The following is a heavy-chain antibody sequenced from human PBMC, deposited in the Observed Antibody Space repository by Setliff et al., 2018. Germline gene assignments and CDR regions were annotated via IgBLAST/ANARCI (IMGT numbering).Heavy chain of an antibody. CDR2: INTGGGSA. Sequence: GASVKVSCKASGYAFTNYYMFWVRQAPGQGPEWMGTINTGGGSASIVDQFQGRVTMTRDTSTSTVYLELNSLRSDDTAVYYCVRGGLAAAGKKGVFEYWGQGTLVTVSS. D-gene: IGHD6-13*01. J-gene: IGHJ4*02. CDR3: VRGGLAAAGKKGVFEY. V-gene: IGHV1-46*01. CDR1: GYAFTNYY.